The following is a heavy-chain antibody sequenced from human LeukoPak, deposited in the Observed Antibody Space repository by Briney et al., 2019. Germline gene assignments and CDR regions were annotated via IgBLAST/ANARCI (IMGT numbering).Heavy chain of an antibody. CDR2: IIPIFGTA. Sequence: PVKVSCKASGGTFSSYAISWVRQAPGQGLEWMGGIIPIFGTANYAQKFQGRVTITADESTSTAYMELSSLRSEDTAVYYCARDSALAALTGCSSGWHNYWGQGTLVTVSS. CDR3: ARDSALAALTGCSSGWHNY. V-gene: IGHV1-69*13. D-gene: IGHD6-19*01. J-gene: IGHJ4*02. CDR1: GGTFSSYA.